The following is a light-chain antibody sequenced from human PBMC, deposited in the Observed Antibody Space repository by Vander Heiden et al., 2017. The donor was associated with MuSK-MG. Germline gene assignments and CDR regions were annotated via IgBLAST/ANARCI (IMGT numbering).Light chain of an antibody. CDR3: QVWDSMTVV. J-gene: IGLJ2*01. CDR1: LLGDNS. Sequence: YALTPPPSVSVSPGQPADVTCAGDLLGDNSVAWYQQKAGQSPVLVRFQNITRPAGIPVRFSASNSWNTATLTIGETQAMDDADYYCQVWDSMTVVFGGGTKLTVL. V-gene: IGLV3-1*01. CDR2: QNI.